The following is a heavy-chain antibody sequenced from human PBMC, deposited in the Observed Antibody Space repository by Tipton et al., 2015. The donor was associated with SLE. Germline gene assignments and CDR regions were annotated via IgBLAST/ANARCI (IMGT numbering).Heavy chain of an antibody. CDR2: IYYSGST. D-gene: IGHD2-2*01. Sequence: LRLSCTVSGGSISSSSYYWGWIRQPPGKGLEWIGSIYYSGSTYYNPSLKSRVTISVDTSKNQFSLKLSSVTAADTAVYYCAGGDLQGYCSSTSCFLPWGQGTLVTVSS. CDR3: AGGDLQGYCSSTSCFLP. CDR1: GGSISSSSYY. V-gene: IGHV4-39*01. J-gene: IGHJ5*02.